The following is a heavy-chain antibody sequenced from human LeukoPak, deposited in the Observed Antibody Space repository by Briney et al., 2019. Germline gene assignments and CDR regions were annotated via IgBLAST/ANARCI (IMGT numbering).Heavy chain of an antibody. CDR1: GGSITSYY. D-gene: IGHD3-10*01. V-gene: IGHV4-59*01. CDR3: ARVGTYGSGSYLSWLDY. Sequence: KSSETLSLTCTLSGGSITSYYWSWIRQPPGKGLEWIGYIYYSGSTNYNPSLKSRVTISVDTSKNQFSLKLSSVTAADTAVYYCARVGTYGSGSYLSWLDYWGQGTLVTVSS. J-gene: IGHJ4*02. CDR2: IYYSGST.